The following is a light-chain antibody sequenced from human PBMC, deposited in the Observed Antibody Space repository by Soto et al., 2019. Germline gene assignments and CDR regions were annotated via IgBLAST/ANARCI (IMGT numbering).Light chain of an antibody. CDR1: QSVRTN. Sequence: EIVMTQSPATLSVSPGETVTPSCRASQSVRTNLAWYQHKPGQSPRLLIYGASNRATGFPARFSGSGSGTEFTLTISSLQSEDFAVYYCQQYNDNWPTFGQGTKVDI. J-gene: IGKJ1*01. V-gene: IGKV3-15*01. CDR2: GAS. CDR3: QQYNDNWPT.